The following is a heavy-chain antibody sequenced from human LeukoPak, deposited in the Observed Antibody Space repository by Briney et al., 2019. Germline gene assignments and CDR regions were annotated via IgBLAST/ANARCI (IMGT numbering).Heavy chain of an antibody. CDR1: GGSISSYY. D-gene: IGHD1-26*01. J-gene: IGHJ4*02. V-gene: IGHV4-59*01. CDR2: IYYSGST. CDR3: ARGQRGALDY. Sequence: SETLSLTCTVSGGSISSYYWSWIRQPPGRGLEWIGYIYYSGSTNYNPSLKSRVTISVDTSKNQFSLKLSSVTAADTAVYYCARGQRGALDYWGQGTLVTVSS.